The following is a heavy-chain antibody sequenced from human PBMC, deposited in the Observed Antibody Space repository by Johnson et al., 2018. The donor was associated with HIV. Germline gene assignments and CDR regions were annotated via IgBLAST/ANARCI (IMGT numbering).Heavy chain of an antibody. D-gene: IGHD3-22*01. CDR3: AKRLGFDNRGDQFDI. CDR1: GFTFSSYG. CDR2: IRYDEADK. J-gene: IGHJ3*02. V-gene: IGHV3-30*02. Sequence: HVQLVESGGGVVQPGRSLRLSCAASGFTFSSYGMHWVRQAPGKGLEWVAFIRYDEADKYYADSVKGRFSISRDNSNNTLSLQMDSLRVEDTAVYYCAKRLGFDNRGDQFDIWGQGAMVTVSS.